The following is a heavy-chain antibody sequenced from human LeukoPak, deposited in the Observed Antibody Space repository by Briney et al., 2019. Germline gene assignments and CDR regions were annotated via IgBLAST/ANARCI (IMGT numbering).Heavy chain of an antibody. CDR3: ARGYVYVWGSYRSTSLFDY. V-gene: IGHV4-34*01. Sequence: SETLSLTCAVYGGSFSGYYWSWIRQPPGKGLEWIGEINHSGSTNYNPSLKSRVTISVDTSKNQFSLKLSSVTAADTAVYYCARGYVYVWGSYRSTSLFDYWGQGTLVTVSS. J-gene: IGHJ4*02. CDR2: INHSGST. CDR1: GGSFSGYY. D-gene: IGHD3-16*02.